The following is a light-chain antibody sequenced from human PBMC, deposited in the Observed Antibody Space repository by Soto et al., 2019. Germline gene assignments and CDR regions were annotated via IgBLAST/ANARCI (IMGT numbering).Light chain of an antibody. CDR2: EVT. Sequence: QSALTQPPSASGSPGQSVTISCTGTSSDVGAYKYVSWYQQYPGKAPKLMIYEVTKRPSGVPDRFSGSKSGNTASLTVSGLQAEDEADYYCAAWDDSLNGVVFGGGTKLTVL. CDR1: SSDVGAYKY. V-gene: IGLV2-8*01. J-gene: IGLJ2*01. CDR3: AAWDDSLNGVV.